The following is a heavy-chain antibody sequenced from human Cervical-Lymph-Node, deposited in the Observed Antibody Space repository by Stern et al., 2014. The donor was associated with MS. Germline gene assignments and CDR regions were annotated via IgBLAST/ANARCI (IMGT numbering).Heavy chain of an antibody. CDR3: ATVESSASSRSV. CDR2: IIPMFGSP. Sequence: QVQLVQSGAEVKKPGSSVKVSCKASGGTFSTFAFNWVRQAPGEGLEWMAGIIPMFGSPKYAQKFQGRVTITADESTSTAYMELSSLRSADTAVYYCATVESSASSRSVWGQGTTVTGSS. V-gene: IGHV1-69*01. CDR1: GGTFSTFA. J-gene: IGHJ6*02. D-gene: IGHD1-26*01.